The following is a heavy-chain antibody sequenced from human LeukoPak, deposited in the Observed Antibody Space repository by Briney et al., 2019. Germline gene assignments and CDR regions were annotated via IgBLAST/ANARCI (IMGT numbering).Heavy chain of an antibody. D-gene: IGHD2-2*01. J-gene: IGHJ4*02. CDR1: GFTFSSYA. CDR2: ISGSGGST. V-gene: IGHV3-23*01. CDR3: AKDPKPVRYQYFDY. Sequence: PGGSLRLSCAASGFTFSSYAMSSVRQAPGKGLEWVSAISGSGGSTYYADSVKGRFTISRDNSKNTLYLQMNSLRAENTAVYYCAKDPKPVRYQYFDYWGQGTLVTVSS.